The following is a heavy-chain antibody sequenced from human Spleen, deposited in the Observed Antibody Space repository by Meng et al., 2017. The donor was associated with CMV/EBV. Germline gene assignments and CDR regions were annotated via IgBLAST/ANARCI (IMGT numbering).Heavy chain of an antibody. CDR1: GFFFSRYT. CDR3: ARDQRGIVLSMAVDY. J-gene: IGHJ4*02. D-gene: IGHD1-26*01. Sequence: SGFFFSRYTMNWVRQAPGKGLEWVSSISSSSSYIYYADSVKGRFTISRDNAKNSLYLQMNSLRADDTAVYYCARDQRGIVLSMAVDYWGQGTLVTVSS. CDR2: ISSSSSYI. V-gene: IGHV3-21*04.